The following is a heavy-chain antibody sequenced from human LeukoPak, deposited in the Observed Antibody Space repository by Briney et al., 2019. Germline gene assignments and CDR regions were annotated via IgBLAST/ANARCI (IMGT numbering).Heavy chain of an antibody. Sequence: ASVKVCCKASGYAFTIYDINWVRQATGQGLEWMGWMNPNSGNTGYAQKFQGRVTMTRNTSISTAYMELSSLRSEDTAVYYCARELAAAGDYWGQGTLVTVFS. CDR2: MNPNSGNT. J-gene: IGHJ4*02. D-gene: IGHD6-13*01. CDR3: ARELAAAGDY. CDR1: GYAFTIYD. V-gene: IGHV1-8*01.